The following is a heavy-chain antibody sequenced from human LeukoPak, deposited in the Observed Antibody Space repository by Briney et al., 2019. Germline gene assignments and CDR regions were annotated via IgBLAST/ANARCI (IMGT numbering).Heavy chain of an antibody. J-gene: IGHJ4*02. V-gene: IGHV3-11*01. CDR2: IFSRTNTA. D-gene: IGHD4/OR15-4a*01. CDR3: ARVLYSHDYDPLDF. Sequence: LSLTCTVSGGSISSSSYYWGWIRQAPGKGLEWVSYIFSRTNTAYYADSVKGRFTISRDNAKKSLFLQMNSLRAEDTAVYYCARVLYSHDYDPLDFWGQGTLVTVSS. CDR1: GGSISSSSYY.